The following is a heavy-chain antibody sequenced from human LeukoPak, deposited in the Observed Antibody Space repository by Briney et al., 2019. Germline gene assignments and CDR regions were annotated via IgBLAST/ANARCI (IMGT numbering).Heavy chain of an antibody. Sequence: SETLSLTCTVSGGSISSSSNYWGWIRQPPGKGLEWIGRIYYSGSTYYNPSLKSRVTISVDTSKNQFSLKLSSVTAADTAVYYCAREIGRIGVVVIAWYFDLWGRGTLVTVSS. CDR2: IYYSGST. CDR1: GGSISSSSNY. CDR3: AREIGRIGVVVIAWYFDL. D-gene: IGHD3-22*01. J-gene: IGHJ2*01. V-gene: IGHV4-39*02.